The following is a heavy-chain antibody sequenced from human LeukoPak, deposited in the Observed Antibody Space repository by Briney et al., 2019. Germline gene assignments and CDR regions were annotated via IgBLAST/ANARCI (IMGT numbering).Heavy chain of an antibody. J-gene: IGHJ4*02. CDR2: MSPNSGNT. CDR3: ARGGWNKFDY. CDR1: GYTFTSYD. Sequence: ASVKVSCKASGYTFTSYDIKWVRQATGPGLEWMGWMSPNSGNTGYAQKFQGRVTITRDTSISTAYLELRSLRSEDTAVYYCARGGWNKFDYWGQGTLVTVSS. V-gene: IGHV1-8*03. D-gene: IGHD1-1*01.